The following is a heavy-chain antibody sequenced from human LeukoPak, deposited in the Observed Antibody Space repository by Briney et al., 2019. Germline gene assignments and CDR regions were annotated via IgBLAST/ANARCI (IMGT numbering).Heavy chain of an antibody. CDR1: GFTFILYE. J-gene: IGHJ4*02. V-gene: IGHV3-48*03. CDR2: INRSGTTI. CDR3: AARPGYCSGGSCYSGPFDY. D-gene: IGHD2-15*01. Sequence: GGFLRLSCAASGFTFILYEMNWVRQAPGKGLEWLSYINRSGTTIYYADSVKGRFTISRDNAKNSLYLQMNSLRAEDTAVYYCAARPGYCSGGSCYSGPFDYWGQGTLVTVSS.